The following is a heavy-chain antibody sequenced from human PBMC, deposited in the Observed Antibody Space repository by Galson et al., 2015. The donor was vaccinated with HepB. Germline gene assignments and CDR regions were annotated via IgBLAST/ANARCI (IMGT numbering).Heavy chain of an antibody. CDR2: IIPIFGTA. V-gene: IGHV1-69*13. D-gene: IGHD3-22*01. J-gene: IGHJ3*02. CDR1: GGTFSSYA. CDR3: ARDSSGYYYVEYAFDI. Sequence: SVKVSCKASGGTFSSYAISWVRQAPGQGLEWMGGIIPIFGTANYAQKFQGRVTITADESTSTAYMELSSLRSEDTAVYYCARDSSGYYYVEYAFDIWGQGTMVTVSS.